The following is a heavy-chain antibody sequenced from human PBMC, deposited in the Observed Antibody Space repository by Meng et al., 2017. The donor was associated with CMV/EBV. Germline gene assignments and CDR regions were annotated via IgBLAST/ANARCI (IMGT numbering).Heavy chain of an antibody. J-gene: IGHJ4*02. D-gene: IGHD3-3*01. CDR3: ARPNLFGVVDY. CDR1: GFTFSSYE. V-gene: IGHV3-21*01. Sequence: GGSLRLSCAASGFTFSSYEMNWVRQAPGKGLEWVSSISSSSSYIYYADSVKGRFTISRDNAKNPLYLQMNSLRAEDTAVYYCARPNLFGVVDYWGQGTLVTVSS. CDR2: ISSSSSYI.